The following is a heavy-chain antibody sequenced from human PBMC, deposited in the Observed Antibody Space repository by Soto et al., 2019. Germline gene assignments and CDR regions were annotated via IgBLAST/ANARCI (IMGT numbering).Heavy chain of an antibody. CDR2: ISANNGYT. Sequence: QVQLVHSGAEVKKPGASVNVSSKASGYKFTSYTISWVRQAPGQGLEWMGWISANNGYTDFAQQFQGRVTMPQDPSTNTADIELRILTSDDTAMYYCARPVPGFDPRCQGTLL. V-gene: IGHV1-18*01. J-gene: IGHJ5*02. CDR1: GYKFTSYT. CDR3: ARPVPGFDP.